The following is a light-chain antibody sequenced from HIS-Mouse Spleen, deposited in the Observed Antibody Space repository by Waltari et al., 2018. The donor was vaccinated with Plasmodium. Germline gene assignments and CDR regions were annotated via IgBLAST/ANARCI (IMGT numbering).Light chain of an antibody. CDR1: QGISSY. J-gene: IGKJ4*01. Sequence: AIRVTQSSFSSSSSTGDRVTITCRASQGISSYLAWYQQKPGKAPKLLIYAASTLQSGVPSRFSGSGSGTDFTLTISCLQSEDFATYYCQQYYSYLLTFGGGTKVEIK. CDR2: AAS. V-gene: IGKV1-8*01. CDR3: QQYYSYLLT.